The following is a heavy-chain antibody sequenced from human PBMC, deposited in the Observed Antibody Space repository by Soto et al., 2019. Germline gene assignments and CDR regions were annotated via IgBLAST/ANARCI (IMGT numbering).Heavy chain of an antibody. V-gene: IGHV1-3*01. J-gene: IGHJ6*03. D-gene: IGHD6-13*01. CDR2: INAGNGNT. CDR1: GYTFTSYA. CDR3: ARGTPAAGTDYYYYMDV. Sequence: ASVKVSCNASGYTFTSYAMHWVRQAPGQRLEWMGWINAGNGNTKYSQKFQGRVTITRDTSASTAYVELSSLRSEDTAVYYCARGTPAAGTDYYYYMDVWGKGNSGHRLL.